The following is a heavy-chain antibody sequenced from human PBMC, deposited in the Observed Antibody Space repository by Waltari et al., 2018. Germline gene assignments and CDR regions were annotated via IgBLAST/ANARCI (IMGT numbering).Heavy chain of an antibody. D-gene: IGHD1-26*01. CDR1: GFTFSSYA. V-gene: IGHV3-23*01. CDR2: ISGSGGST. J-gene: IGHJ4*02. Sequence: EVQLLESGGGLVQPGGSLRLSCAASGFTFSSYAMSWVRQAPGKGLEWVSAISGSGGSTYYAGSVKGRFTISRGNSKNTLYMKMNSLRAEDTAVYYCAKGRLWSYGASSDYWGQGTLVTVSS. CDR3: AKGRLWSYGASSDY.